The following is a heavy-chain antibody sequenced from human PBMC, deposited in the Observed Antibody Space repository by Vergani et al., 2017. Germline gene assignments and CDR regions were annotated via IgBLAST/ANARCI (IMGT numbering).Heavy chain of an antibody. Sequence: QFQLQQSGPGLVKPSETLFLTCTVSADSISSGSYYWGWIRQPPGKSLEWIGIIYYIGLTYYNPSLKSRIAISVDTSKNQFSLKVTSVTAADRAVYFCARQRPGSGWSPGDFDDWGQGILVTVSS. D-gene: IGHD6-19*01. CDR2: IYYIGLT. CDR1: ADSISSGSYY. CDR3: ARQRPGSGWSPGDFDD. J-gene: IGHJ4*02. V-gene: IGHV4-39*01.